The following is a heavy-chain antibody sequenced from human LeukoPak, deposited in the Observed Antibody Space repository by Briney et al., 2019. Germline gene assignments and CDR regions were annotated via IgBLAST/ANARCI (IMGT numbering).Heavy chain of an antibody. CDR2: IYYSGSA. D-gene: IGHD1-26*01. J-gene: IGHJ4*02. CDR3: ARWVGATRWYDY. V-gene: IGHV4-59*01. CDR1: GGSISNYY. Sequence: NPSETLSLTCTVSGGSISNYYWSWIRQPPGKGLEWIGYIYYSGSANYNPSLKSRVTISVDTSKNQFSLKLNSVTAADAAVYYCARWVGATRWYDYWGQGTLVTVSS.